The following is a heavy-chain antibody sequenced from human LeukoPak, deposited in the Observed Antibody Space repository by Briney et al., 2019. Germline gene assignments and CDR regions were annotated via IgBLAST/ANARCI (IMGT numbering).Heavy chain of an antibody. D-gene: IGHD5-24*01. J-gene: IGHJ4*03. V-gene: IGHV1-2*02. CDR1: GYTFTGSY. CDR2: INPNSGGS. Sequence: GASVTVSCKASGYTFTGSYMHWVRQAPRQGLEWMGWINPNSGGSNCAQKFQGRVTMTRDTSNSTAYMELTSLRSDDTAVYYCARVGDGYNYRRFFWGQGTLVTVSS. CDR3: ARVGDGYNYRRFF.